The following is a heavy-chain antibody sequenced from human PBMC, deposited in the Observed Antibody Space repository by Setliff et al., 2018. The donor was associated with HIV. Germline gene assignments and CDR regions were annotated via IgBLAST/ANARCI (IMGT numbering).Heavy chain of an antibody. Sequence: PSETLSLTCTVSGGSISSGSYYRSWIRQPPGKGLEWIGEVNHSGSTNYNPSLKSRVTISVDMSKNQFSLKLSSVTAADTAVYYCARARATETTFHYFDYYMDVWGKGTTVTVSS. CDR1: GGSISSGSYY. CDR3: ARARATETTFHYFDYYMDV. CDR2: VNHSGST. D-gene: IGHD4-4*01. V-gene: IGHV4-39*07. J-gene: IGHJ6*03.